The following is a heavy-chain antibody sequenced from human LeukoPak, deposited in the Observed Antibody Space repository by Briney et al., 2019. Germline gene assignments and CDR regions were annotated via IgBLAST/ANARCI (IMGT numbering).Heavy chain of an antibody. J-gene: IGHJ2*01. V-gene: IGHV1-18*01. D-gene: IGHD6-19*01. CDR2: ISAYNGNT. CDR3: ARDLAVAGTNWYFDL. Sequence: ASVKVSCKASGYTFTSYGISWVRQAPGQGLEWMGWISAYNGNTNYAQKLQGRVTMTTDTSTSTAYMGLRSLRSDDTAVYYCARDLAVAGTNWYFDLWGRGTLVTVSS. CDR1: GYTFTSYG.